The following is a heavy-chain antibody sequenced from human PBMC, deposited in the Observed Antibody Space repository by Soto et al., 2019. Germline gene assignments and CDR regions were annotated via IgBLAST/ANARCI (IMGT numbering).Heavy chain of an antibody. CDR3: ATAAGGRCSSTSCYTDPWFDP. J-gene: IGHJ5*02. V-gene: IGHV4-30-2*01. Sequence: PSETLSLTCAVSGGSISSGGYSWSWIRQPPGKGLEWTGYIYHSGSTYYNPSLKSRVTISVDRSKNQFSLKLSSVTAADTAVYYCATAAGGRCSSTSCYTDPWFDPWGQGTLVTVSS. CDR1: GGSISSGGYS. CDR2: IYHSGST. D-gene: IGHD2-2*02.